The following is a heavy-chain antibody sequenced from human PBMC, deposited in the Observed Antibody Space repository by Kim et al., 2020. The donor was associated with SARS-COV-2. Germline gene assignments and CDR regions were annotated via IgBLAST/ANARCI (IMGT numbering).Heavy chain of an antibody. CDR1: GDTFRNFA. D-gene: IGHD3-9*01. CDR2: IIPVLGIT. J-gene: IGHJ5*02. V-gene: IGHV1-69*04. Sequence: SVKVSCKGSGDTFRNFAVSWVRQAPGQGLEWMGRIIPVLGITNYAQKFQGRVTITADPPTNTAYMELSSLRSDDTAIYYCLLGKDILTKNWFDPWGQGT. CDR3: LLGKDILTKNWFDP.